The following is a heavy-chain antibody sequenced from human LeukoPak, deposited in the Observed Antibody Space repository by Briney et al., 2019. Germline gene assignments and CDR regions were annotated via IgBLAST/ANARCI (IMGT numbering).Heavy chain of an antibody. D-gene: IGHD6-19*01. CDR1: GFNLRHAW. Sequence: GGSLRLSCAVSGFNLRHAWMSWVRQAPGKGLEWVANINQDGTRKNYADSVKGRFTISRDNAKNSLYLQMNSLRAEDTAVYYCARDLAVAGDFDYWGQGTLVTVSS. V-gene: IGHV3-7*01. J-gene: IGHJ4*02. CDR3: ARDLAVAGDFDY. CDR2: INQDGTRK.